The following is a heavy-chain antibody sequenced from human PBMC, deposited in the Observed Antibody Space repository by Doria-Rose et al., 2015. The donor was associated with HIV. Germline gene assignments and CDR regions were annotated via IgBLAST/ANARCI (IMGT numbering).Heavy chain of an antibody. Sequence: QVQLVQSGPVLVKPTETLTLTCTVSGVSLSSPGMGVSWIRQPPGKALEWLANTFSDDERSYITSLKSRLTIPRGTSKSQVVLTMTDIDPVDTATYYCARIKSSRWYHKYYFDFWGQGTLVIVSA. V-gene: IGHV2-26*01. CDR1: GVSLSSPGMG. CDR2: TFSDDER. CDR3: ARIKSSRWYHKYYFDF. D-gene: IGHD6-13*01. J-gene: IGHJ4*02.